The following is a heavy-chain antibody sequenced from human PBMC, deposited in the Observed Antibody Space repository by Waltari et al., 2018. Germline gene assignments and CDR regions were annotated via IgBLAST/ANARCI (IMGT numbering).Heavy chain of an antibody. D-gene: IGHD3-16*01. Sequence: QVQLQESGPGLVKPSETLSLTCTVSGGSISSYYWSWIRQPAGQGLEWIGRIYTSGSTNYNPSLKSRVTMSVDTSKNQFSLKLSSVTAADTAVYYCARDAITFGGVPSGYYYYMDVWGKGTTVTISS. J-gene: IGHJ6*03. V-gene: IGHV4-4*07. CDR1: GGSISSYY. CDR2: IYTSGST. CDR3: ARDAITFGGVPSGYYYYMDV.